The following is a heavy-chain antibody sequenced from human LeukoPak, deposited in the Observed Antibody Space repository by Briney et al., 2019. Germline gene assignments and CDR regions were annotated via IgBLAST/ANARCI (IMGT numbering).Heavy chain of an antibody. CDR3: ARVLPMVRGVRYFDY. J-gene: IGHJ4*02. V-gene: IGHV1-69*04. Sequence: ASVKVSCKASGGTFSSYAISWVRQAPGQGLEWMGRFIPILGIANYAQKFQGRVTITADKSTSTAYMELSSLRSEDTAVYYCARVLPMVRGVRYFDYWGQGTLVTVSS. CDR2: FIPILGIA. CDR1: GGTFSSYA. D-gene: IGHD3-10*01.